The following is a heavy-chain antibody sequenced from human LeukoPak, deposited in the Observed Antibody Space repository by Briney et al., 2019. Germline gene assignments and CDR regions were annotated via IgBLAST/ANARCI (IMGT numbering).Heavy chain of an antibody. D-gene: IGHD2-8*02. Sequence: PGGSLRLSCAASGFIISDHYMDWVRQAPGKGLERVGRVRNKANSNTSLYAASVKGRFTLSRDDSHNSLYLQMNTLKTEDTAVYYCARGYCTGGACYGGFYWGQGTLVTVSS. CDR3: ARGYCTGGACYGGFY. CDR1: GFIISDHY. J-gene: IGHJ4*02. CDR2: VRNKANSNTS. V-gene: IGHV3-72*01.